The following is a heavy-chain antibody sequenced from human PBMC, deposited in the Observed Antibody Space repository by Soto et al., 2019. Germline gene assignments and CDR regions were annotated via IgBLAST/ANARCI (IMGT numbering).Heavy chain of an antibody. D-gene: IGHD3-16*01. CDR2: ISTSPSTI. CDR3: ARDGRASNAYSSDYYCFSGMTV. V-gene: IGHV3-48*02. CDR1: GFIFGPYS. J-gene: IGHJ6*02. Sequence: SGRSLRLSCEASGFIFGPYSRNWVRQGPGKPPEWLPYISTSPSTIYYAHSVKGRFTISRDNAENSLYLQMNSLRKEDTAVYLCARDGRASNAYSSDYYCFSGMTVWGQGATVTVSS.